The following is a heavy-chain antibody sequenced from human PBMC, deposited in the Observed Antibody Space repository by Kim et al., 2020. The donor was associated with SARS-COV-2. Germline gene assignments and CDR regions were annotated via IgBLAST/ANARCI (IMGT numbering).Heavy chain of an antibody. CDR3: ATGSRGGYYYYYGMDV. D-gene: IGHD3-16*01. CDR1: GGSISSSNW. Sequence: SETLSLTCAVSGGSISSSNWWSWVRQPPGKGLECIGEIYHSGSTNYNPSLKSRVTISVDKSKNQFSLKLSSVIAADTAVYYCATGSRGGYYYYYGMDVWGQGTTVTVSS. J-gene: IGHJ6*02. V-gene: IGHV4-4*02. CDR2: IYHSGST.